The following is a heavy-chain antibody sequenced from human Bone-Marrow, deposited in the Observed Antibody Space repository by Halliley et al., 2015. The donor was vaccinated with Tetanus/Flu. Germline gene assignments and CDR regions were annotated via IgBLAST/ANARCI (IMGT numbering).Heavy chain of an antibody. D-gene: IGHD3-3*01. J-gene: IGHJ6*02. CDR2: IYQSGTP. Sequence: IYQSGTPDYTPSLKSRVPLSVDGSKNQFSLRLTSVTAADTAVYYCARGSFGVIPSYFYPGMDVWGQGTTVTVSS. V-gene: IGHV4-30-2*01. CDR3: ARGSFGVIPSYFYPGMDV.